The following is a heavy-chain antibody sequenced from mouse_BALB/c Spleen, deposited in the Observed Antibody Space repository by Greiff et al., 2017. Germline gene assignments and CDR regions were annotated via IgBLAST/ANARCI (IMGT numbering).Heavy chain of an antibody. Sequence: VQLMESGGGLVQPGGSLKLSCAASGFDFRRYWLSWVRQAPGKGLEWIGEINPDSSTINYTPSLKDKFIISRDNANNTLYLQMNKVRSEDTALYYCARPYYDYLYAMDYWGQGTSVTVSS. J-gene: IGHJ4*01. V-gene: IGHV4-1*02. CDR3: ARPYYDYLYAMDY. CDR1: GFDFRRYW. CDR2: INPDSSTI. D-gene: IGHD2-4*01.